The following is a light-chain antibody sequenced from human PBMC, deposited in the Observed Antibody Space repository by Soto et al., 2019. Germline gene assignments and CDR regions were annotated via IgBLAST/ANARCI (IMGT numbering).Light chain of an antibody. J-gene: IGKJ1*01. CDR2: GAS. Sequence: EIVLTQSPATLSLSPGEGVTLSCRASQGIGDTLAWYQHKPGQTPRLLIYGASTRATGIPARFSGSGSGTEFTLTISSLQSEDFAVYYCQQYNNWPPITFGQGTKVDIK. CDR1: QGIGDT. V-gene: IGKV3-15*01. CDR3: QQYNNWPPIT.